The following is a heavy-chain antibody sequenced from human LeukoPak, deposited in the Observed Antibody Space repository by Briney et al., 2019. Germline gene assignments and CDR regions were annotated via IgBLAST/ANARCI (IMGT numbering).Heavy chain of an antibody. CDR2: IKQDASEE. Sequence: GGSLRLSCAASGLTFSRDWMSWVRQPPGQGLEWVATIKQDASEEYYVDSVNGRFTISRDNAKNSLFLQMNSLRAEDTAVYYCARDAHSGWYPHYWGQGTLVTVSS. V-gene: IGHV3-7*03. CDR3: ARDAHSGWYPHY. CDR1: GLTFSRDW. D-gene: IGHD6-19*01. J-gene: IGHJ4*02.